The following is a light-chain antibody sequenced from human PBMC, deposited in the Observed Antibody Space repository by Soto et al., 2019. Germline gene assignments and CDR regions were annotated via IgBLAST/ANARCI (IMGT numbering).Light chain of an antibody. CDR3: AAWDGRLNNVL. V-gene: IGLV1-44*01. Sequence: QSALTQPPSASGTPGQRVTISCSGSASSIGTNTVNWYRQLPGTAPKLLIYGDNQRPSGVPDRFSGSKSGTSASLAISGLQSEDEADYYCAAWDGRLNNVLFGGGTQLTVL. CDR1: ASSIGTNT. CDR2: GDN. J-gene: IGLJ2*01.